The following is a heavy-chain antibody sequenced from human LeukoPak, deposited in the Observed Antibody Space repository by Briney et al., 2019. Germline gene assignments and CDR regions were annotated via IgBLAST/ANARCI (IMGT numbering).Heavy chain of an antibody. CDR3: AKGENSVVVPAVEFDY. V-gene: IGHV3-30*18. J-gene: IGHJ4*02. CDR1: GFTFSSFG. D-gene: IGHD2-2*01. Sequence: AGSMRLSCAASGFTFSSFGMEWDRPAPGKGLEWVAVISYDGSNKYYTVSVKGRFTISRDNSKIHLYLQMNSLRAEDTAVYYCAKGENSVVVPAVEFDYGGQGTLVTVSS. CDR2: ISYDGSNK.